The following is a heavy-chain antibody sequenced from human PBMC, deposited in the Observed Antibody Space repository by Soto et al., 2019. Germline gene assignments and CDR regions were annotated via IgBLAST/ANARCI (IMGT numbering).Heavy chain of an antibody. V-gene: IGHV2-5*02. J-gene: IGHJ4*02. CDR1: GFSLTTSGVG. D-gene: IGHD3-3*01. CDR3: AHRVLRTVFGLVTTTAIYFDV. CDR2: IYWDDDK. Sequence: QITLNESGPTVVRPTETLTLTCRFSGFSLTTSGVGVGWIRQSPGKAPEWLALIYWDDDKRYSSSLKGRLTITKDTSKNQVVLTVSDLDPTDTATYYCAHRVLRTVFGLVTTTAIYFDVWGQGTPVAVSS.